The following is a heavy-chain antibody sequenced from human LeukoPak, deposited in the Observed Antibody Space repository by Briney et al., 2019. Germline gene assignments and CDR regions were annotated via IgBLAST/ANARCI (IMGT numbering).Heavy chain of an antibody. D-gene: IGHD2-2*02. CDR2: INPSGGST. CDR1: GYTFTVYY. J-gene: IGHJ5*02. Sequence: ASVTVSFTASGYTFTVYYMHWVRQAPGQGLEWMGIINPSGGSTSYAQKFQGRVTMTRNTSISTAYMELSSLRSEDTAVYYCARGWGFCSSTSCYTGGRWFDPWGQGTLVTVSS. V-gene: IGHV1-46*01. CDR3: ARGWGFCSSTSCYTGGRWFDP.